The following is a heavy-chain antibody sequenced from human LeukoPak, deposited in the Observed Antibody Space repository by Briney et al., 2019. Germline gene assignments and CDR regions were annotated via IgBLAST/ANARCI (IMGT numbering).Heavy chain of an antibody. Sequence: ASVKVSCKASGYTFTNYAISWVRQAPGQGLEWMGWINGYNDNTNYAQKVQGRVTMTTDTSTSTAYMELRSLRSDDTAVYYCARDSYDSSGNYLDYWGQGTLVTVSS. CDR2: INGYNDNT. CDR3: ARDSYDSSGNYLDY. V-gene: IGHV1-18*01. CDR1: GYTFTNYA. J-gene: IGHJ4*02. D-gene: IGHD3-22*01.